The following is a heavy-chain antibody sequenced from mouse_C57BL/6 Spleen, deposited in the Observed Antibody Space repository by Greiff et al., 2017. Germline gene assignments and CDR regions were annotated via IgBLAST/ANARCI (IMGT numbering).Heavy chain of an antibody. CDR1: GYSFTDYN. Sequence: EVHLVESGPELVKPGASVKISCKASGYSFTDYNMNWVKQSNGKSLEWIGVINPNYGTTSYNQKFKGKATLTVDQSSSTAYMQLNSLTSEDSAVDDCARSDGYPAWFAYWGQGTLVTVSA. D-gene: IGHD2-3*01. J-gene: IGHJ3*01. CDR3: ARSDGYPAWFAY. CDR2: INPNYGTT. V-gene: IGHV1-39*01.